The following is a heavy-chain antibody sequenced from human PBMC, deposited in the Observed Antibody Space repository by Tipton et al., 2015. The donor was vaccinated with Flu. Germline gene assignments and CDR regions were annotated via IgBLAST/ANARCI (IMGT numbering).Heavy chain of an antibody. Sequence: TLSLTCTVSGGSISSSSYYWGWIRQPPGKGLEWIGSIYYSGSTYYNPSLKSRVTISVDTSKNQFSLKLSSVTAADTAVYYCAREGEYYDSSAFGYWGQGTLVTVSS. CDR2: IYYSGST. CDR1: GGSISSSSYY. J-gene: IGHJ4*02. CDR3: AREGEYYDSSAFGY. D-gene: IGHD3-22*01. V-gene: IGHV4-39*02.